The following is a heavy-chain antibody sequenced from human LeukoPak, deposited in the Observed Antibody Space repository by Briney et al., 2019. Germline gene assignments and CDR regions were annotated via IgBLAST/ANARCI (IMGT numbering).Heavy chain of an antibody. D-gene: IGHD3-10*01. CDR2: MNPNSGNT. CDR1: GYTFTSYD. V-gene: IGHV1-8*01. J-gene: IGHJ4*02. Sequence: ASVKVSCKASGYTFTSYDINWVRQATGQGLEWMGWMNPNSGNTGYAQKFQGRVTMTRNTSVSTAYMELSSLRSEDTAVYYCARYRGYYGSGSSDYWGQGTLVTVSS. CDR3: ARYRGYYGSGSSDY.